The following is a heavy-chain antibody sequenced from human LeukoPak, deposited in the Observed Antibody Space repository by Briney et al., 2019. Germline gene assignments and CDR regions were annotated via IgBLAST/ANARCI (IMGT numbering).Heavy chain of an antibody. Sequence: GASVKVFCKASGGTFSSYAISWVRQAPGQGLEWMGGIIPIFGTANYAQKVQGRVTITADESTRTAYMELSSLRSEDKAVYYCARVSGSEKTYYYYYMDVWGKGTTVTVSS. J-gene: IGHJ6*03. CDR1: GGTFSSYA. V-gene: IGHV1-69*13. CDR3: ARVSGSEKTYYYYYMDV. D-gene: IGHD3-10*01. CDR2: IIPIFGTA.